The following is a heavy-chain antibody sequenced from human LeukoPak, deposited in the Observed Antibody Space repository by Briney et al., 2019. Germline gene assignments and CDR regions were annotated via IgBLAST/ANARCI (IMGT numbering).Heavy chain of an antibody. J-gene: IGHJ4*02. Sequence: GGSLRLSCSASGFTFSSYAMHWVRQAPGKGLQYVSSISGNGDITYYADSVKGRFTISRDDSKNTLYLQMSSQRAEDTAVYYCVKGFGYSGTSSPAYWGQGTLVTVSS. D-gene: IGHD1-26*01. CDR3: VKGFGYSGTSSPAY. CDR2: ISGNGDIT. V-gene: IGHV3-64D*06. CDR1: GFTFSSYA.